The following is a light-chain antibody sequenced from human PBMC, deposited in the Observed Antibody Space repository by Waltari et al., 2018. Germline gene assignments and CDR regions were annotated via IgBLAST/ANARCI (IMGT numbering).Light chain of an antibody. V-gene: IGKV3-15*01. CDR1: QSVSSN. J-gene: IGKJ1*01. Sequence: EIVMTQSPATLSVSPGERATLSCRASQSVSSNFAWYQQKPGQAPRLLIYGASTRGTGIPARFSGSGSGTEFTLTISSLQSEDFAVYYCQQYNNWPRTFGQGTKVEIK. CDR2: GAS. CDR3: QQYNNWPRT.